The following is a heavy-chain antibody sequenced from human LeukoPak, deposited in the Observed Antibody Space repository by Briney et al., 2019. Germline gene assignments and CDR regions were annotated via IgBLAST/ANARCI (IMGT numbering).Heavy chain of an antibody. CDR2: IYYSGST. D-gene: IGHD3-22*01. CDR1: GGSISSGSYY. CDR3: ARRERRNYYDSSNDAFDI. Sequence: SETLSLTCTVSGGSISSGSYYWSWIRQPPGKGLEWIGSIYYSGSTYYNPSLKSRVTISVDTSKNQFSLKLSSVTAADTAVYYCARRERRNYYDSSNDAFDIWGQGTMVTVSS. V-gene: IGHV4-39*07. J-gene: IGHJ3*02.